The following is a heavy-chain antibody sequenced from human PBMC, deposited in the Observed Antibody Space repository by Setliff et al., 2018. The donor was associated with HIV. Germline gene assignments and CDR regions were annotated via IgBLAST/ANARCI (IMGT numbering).Heavy chain of an antibody. J-gene: IGHJ4*02. CDR2: LLYTGSA. CDR3: VRGPDNAKLGY. V-gene: IGHV4-39*07. D-gene: IGHD3-16*01. CDR1: GGSISSCCDY. Sequence: LSLTCTVSGGSISSCCDYWGWVRQAPGKGLEWLGSLLYTGSAYNNPSLKSRVTISSDTSKNQFFLKLTSVTAADTAIYYCVRGPDNAKLGYWGQGALVTVSS.